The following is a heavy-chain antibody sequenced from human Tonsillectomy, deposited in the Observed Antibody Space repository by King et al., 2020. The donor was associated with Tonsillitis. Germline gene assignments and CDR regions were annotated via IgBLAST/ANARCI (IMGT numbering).Heavy chain of an antibody. CDR3: AITEAWCTSANCPTAFDV. J-gene: IGHJ3*01. D-gene: IGHD2-8*02. CDR1: GGSISGSSYF. Sequence: MQLQESGPGLVKPSETLSLTCTVSGGSISGSSYFWGWVRQPPGKGLEWIGNIHYRGSTYYNPSLNSRVTVSVDTSKNQFSLRLSSMTAADTAVYYCAITEAWCTSANCPTAFDVWRRGTMVTVSS. CDR2: IHYRGST. V-gene: IGHV4-39*01.